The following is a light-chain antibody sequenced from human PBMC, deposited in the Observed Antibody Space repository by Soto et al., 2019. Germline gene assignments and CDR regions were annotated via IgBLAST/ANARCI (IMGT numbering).Light chain of an antibody. J-gene: IGLJ2*01. CDR1: SGHSSYI. Sequence: QSVLTQSSCASASLGSSGKLTCTLSSGHSSYIIAWHQQQPGKAPRYLMKLEGSGSYNKGSGVPDRFSGSSSGADRYLTISNLQFEDEADYYCETWDSNTHTVFGGGTKVTVL. CDR2: LEGSGSY. V-gene: IGLV4-60*02. CDR3: ETWDSNTHTV.